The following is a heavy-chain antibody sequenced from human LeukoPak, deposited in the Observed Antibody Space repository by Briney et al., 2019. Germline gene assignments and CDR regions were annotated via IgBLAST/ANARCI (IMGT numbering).Heavy chain of an antibody. CDR3: AARDSSGYFDY. J-gene: IGHJ4*02. V-gene: IGHV1-69*04. CDR2: IIPILGIA. D-gene: IGHD3-22*01. Sequence: GASVKVSCKASGGTFSSYAISWVRQAPGQGLEWMGRIIPILGIANYAQKFQGRVTITADKSTSTAYMELSSLRPEDTAVYYCAARDSSGYFDYWGQGTLVTVSS. CDR1: GGTFSSYA.